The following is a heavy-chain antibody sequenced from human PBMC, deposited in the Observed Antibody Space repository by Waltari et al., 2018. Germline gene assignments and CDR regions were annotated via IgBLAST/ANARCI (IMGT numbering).Heavy chain of an antibody. CDR3: ARHDWNDRDY. V-gene: IGHV5-51*01. D-gene: IGHD1-1*01. J-gene: IGHJ4*02. CDR1: GYSFTTYW. CDR2: ILPRNSDT. Sequence: EVQLVQSGAEVKKPGESLKISCKASGYSFTTYWIGWVRQMPGKGLEWMGIILPRNSDTRYSPSFEGQVTISADNSINIAYLQWSSIKASDTAIYYCARHDWNDRDYWGQGTLGTVSS.